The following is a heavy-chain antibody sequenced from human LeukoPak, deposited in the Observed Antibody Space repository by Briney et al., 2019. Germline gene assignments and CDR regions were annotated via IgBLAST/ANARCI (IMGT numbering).Heavy chain of an antibody. CDR3: ARATVGTTTDD. Sequence: PGGSLRLSCAASGFTFSRYWMHWVRQAPGKGLVWVSHINSDGSYTMYADSVKGRFTISRDNAKNTLYLQMNSLGAEDTAVYYGARATVGTTTDDWGQGTLVTVSS. D-gene: IGHD1-26*01. J-gene: IGHJ4*02. CDR1: GFTFSRYW. CDR2: INSDGSYT. V-gene: IGHV3-74*03.